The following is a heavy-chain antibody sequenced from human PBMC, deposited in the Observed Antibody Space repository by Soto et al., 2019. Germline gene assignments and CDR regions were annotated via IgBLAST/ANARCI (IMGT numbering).Heavy chain of an antibody. CDR1: GNSISTTNW. Sequence: QVELQESGPGLVKPSGTLSLTCAVFGNSISTTNWWSWVRQSPGKGLEWIGEIYHSGTSNYNPSLKSRVTISLDKSKNQFSLKLSSVTAADTAVYYCARDVGYRYDGSPSGQFDFWGQGTLVIVSS. V-gene: IGHV4-4*02. CDR3: ARDVGYRYDGSPSGQFDF. J-gene: IGHJ4*02. D-gene: IGHD3-22*01. CDR2: IYHSGTS.